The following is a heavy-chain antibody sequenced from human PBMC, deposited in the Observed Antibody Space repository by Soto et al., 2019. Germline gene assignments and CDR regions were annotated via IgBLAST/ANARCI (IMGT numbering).Heavy chain of an antibody. Sequence: ASVKDSCKASGYTFTSYAMHWVRQAPGQRLEWMGWINAGNGNTKYSQKFQGRVTITRDTSASTAYMELSSLRSEDTAVYYCARDGYSSSWGDYYYYMDVWGKGTTVTVSS. V-gene: IGHV1-3*01. J-gene: IGHJ6*03. CDR1: GYTFTSYA. D-gene: IGHD6-13*01. CDR2: INAGNGNT. CDR3: ARDGYSSSWGDYYYYMDV.